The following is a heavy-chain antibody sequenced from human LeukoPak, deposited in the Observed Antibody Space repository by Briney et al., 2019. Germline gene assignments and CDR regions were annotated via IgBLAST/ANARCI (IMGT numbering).Heavy chain of an antibody. D-gene: IGHD1-26*01. J-gene: IGHJ4*02. CDR3: ARGGGSYYPFDY. CDR2: IKQDGSEK. Sequence: GGSLRLSCAASGFTFSSYWMSWVRQAPGKGLEWVANIKQDGSEKYYVDSVKGRFTISGDNSKNTLYLQMNSLRAEDTAVYYCARGGGSYYPFDYWGQGTLVTVSS. CDR1: GFTFSSYW. V-gene: IGHV3-7*04.